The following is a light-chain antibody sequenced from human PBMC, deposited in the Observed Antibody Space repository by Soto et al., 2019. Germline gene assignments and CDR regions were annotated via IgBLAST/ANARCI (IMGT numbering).Light chain of an antibody. CDR3: QQYGSSSPTT. CDR2: GAS. V-gene: IGKV3-20*01. J-gene: IGKJ5*01. CDR1: QSVSSNY. Sequence: EIVLTQSPDTLSLSPGEGATLSCRASQSVSSNYLAWYQQKPGQAPRLLIYGASTRATGIPDRFSGGGSGTDFTLTISRLEPDDFAVYYCQQYGSSSPTTFGQGTRLEIE.